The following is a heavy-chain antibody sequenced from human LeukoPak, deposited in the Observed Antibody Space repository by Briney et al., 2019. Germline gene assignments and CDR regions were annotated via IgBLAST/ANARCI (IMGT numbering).Heavy chain of an antibody. V-gene: IGHV4-34*01. CDR1: GGSFSGYY. D-gene: IGHD1-14*01. CDR3: ARETNHYWFDP. Sequence: SETLSLTCAVYGGSFSGYYWSWIRQPPGKGLEWIGEINHSGSTNYNPSLKSRVTISVDTSKNQFSLKLSSVTAADTAVYYCARETNHYWFDPWGQGTLVTVSS. J-gene: IGHJ5*02. CDR2: INHSGST.